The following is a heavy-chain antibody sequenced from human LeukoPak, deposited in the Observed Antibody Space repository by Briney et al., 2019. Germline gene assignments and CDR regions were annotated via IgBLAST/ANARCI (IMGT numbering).Heavy chain of an antibody. D-gene: IGHD3-9*01. J-gene: IGHJ3*02. CDR1: GGSISSYY. CDR3: ARENYDILTGSYRRAFDI. Sequence: SETLSLTCTVSGGSISSYYRSWIRQPPGKGLEWIGYIYYSGSTNYNPSLKSRVTISVDTSKNQFSLKLSSVTAADTAVYYCARENYDILTGSYRRAFDIWGQGTMVTVSS. CDR2: IYYSGST. V-gene: IGHV4-59*01.